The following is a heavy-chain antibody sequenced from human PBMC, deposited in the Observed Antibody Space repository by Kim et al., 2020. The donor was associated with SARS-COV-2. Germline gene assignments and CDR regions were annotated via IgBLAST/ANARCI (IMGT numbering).Heavy chain of an antibody. CDR2: T. CDR3: AKDGSYYDFDY. Sequence: TDYADSGKGRFTTSRDTSKNTLYLQMNSLRAEDTAVYYCAKDGSYYDFDYWGQGTLVTVSS. V-gene: IGHV3-23*01. J-gene: IGHJ4*02. D-gene: IGHD1-26*01.